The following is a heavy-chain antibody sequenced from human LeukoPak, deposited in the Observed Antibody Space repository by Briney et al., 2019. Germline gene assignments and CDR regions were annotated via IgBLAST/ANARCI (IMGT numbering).Heavy chain of an antibody. CDR3: ARESSGWTENY. J-gene: IGHJ4*02. CDR1: AFTFNSYE. CDR2: ISSSGSTI. V-gene: IGHV3-48*03. Sequence: GGSLRLSCVASAFTFNSYEMNWVRQAPGKGREWISYISSSGSTIYYADSVKGRFTISRDNAKNSLYLQMNSLRVEDTAVYYCARESSGWTENYWGQGTLVTVSS. D-gene: IGHD6-19*01.